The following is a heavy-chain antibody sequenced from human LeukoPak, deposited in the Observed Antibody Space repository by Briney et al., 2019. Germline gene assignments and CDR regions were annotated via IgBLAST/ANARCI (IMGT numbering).Heavy chain of an antibody. J-gene: IGHJ4*02. V-gene: IGHV3-20*04. CDR2: INWNGGST. Sequence: GALRLSCAASGFTFDDYGMSWVRQAPGKGLEWVSGINWNGGSTGYADSVKGRFTISGDNAKNSLYLQMNSLRAEDTALYYCARTTNYYDSSGYYFYWGQGTLVTVSS. CDR3: ARTTNYYDSSGYYFY. CDR1: GFTFDDYG. D-gene: IGHD3-22*01.